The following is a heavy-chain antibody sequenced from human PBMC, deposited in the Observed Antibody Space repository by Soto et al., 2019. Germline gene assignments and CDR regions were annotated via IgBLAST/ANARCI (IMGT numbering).Heavy chain of an antibody. CDR3: VRDGPYYYASRMAV. Sequence: EVQLVESGGGLVQPGGSLRLSCAASGIPVSSNYMTWVRQAPGKGLEWVSVLHSGGDTYYANSVKGRFTISRHDSTNTLFRQMNSLTAEDTAVYYWVRDGPYYYASRMAVRGQGTTVTVA. D-gene: IGHD3-10*01. J-gene: IGHJ6*01. CDR1: GIPVSSNY. CDR2: LHSGGDT. V-gene: IGHV3-53*04.